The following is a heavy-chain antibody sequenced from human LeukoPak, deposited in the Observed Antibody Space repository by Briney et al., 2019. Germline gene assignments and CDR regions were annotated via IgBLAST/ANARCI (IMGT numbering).Heavy chain of an antibody. CDR1: GGTFSSYA. CDR3: ARLIVEEGVADNLFDY. Sequence: GASVKVSCKASGGTFSSYAISWVRQAPGQGLEWVGGIIPIFGTANYAQKFQGRVTITTDESTSTAYMELSSLRSEDTAVYYCARLIVEEGVADNLFDYWGQGTLVTVSS. D-gene: IGHD1-26*01. CDR2: IIPIFGTA. V-gene: IGHV1-69*05. J-gene: IGHJ4*02.